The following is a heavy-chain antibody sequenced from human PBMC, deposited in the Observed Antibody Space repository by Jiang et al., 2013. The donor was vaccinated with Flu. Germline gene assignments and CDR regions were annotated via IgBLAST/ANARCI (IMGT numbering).Heavy chain of an antibody. Sequence: GAEVKKPGSSVKVSCKASGGTFSSYAISWVRQAPGQGLEWMGLGIIPIFGTANYAQKFQGRVTITADKSTSTAYMELSSLRSEDTAVYYCARGGSQRAYCGGDCYSVWFDPWGQGTLVTVSS. V-gene: IGHV1-69*06. CDR2: IIPIFGTA. D-gene: IGHD2-21*02. CDR1: GGTFSSYA. CDR3: ARGGSQRAYCGGDCYSVWFDP. J-gene: IGHJ5*02.